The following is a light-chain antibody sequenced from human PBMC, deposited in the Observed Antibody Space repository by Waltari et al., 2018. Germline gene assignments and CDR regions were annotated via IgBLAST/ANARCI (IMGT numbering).Light chain of an antibody. Sequence: QSALTHPASVSGSPGQSFTIPCTGTSSDVGGYKYVSWYQQHQGKAPKLMVYDVIKRASGVSNRFSGYKSGNTASLTISELQAEDEADYCCSSYTSSSTWVFGGGTKLTVL. CDR1: SSDVGGYKY. CDR3: SSYTSSSTWV. J-gene: IGLJ3*02. CDR2: DVI. V-gene: IGLV2-14*01.